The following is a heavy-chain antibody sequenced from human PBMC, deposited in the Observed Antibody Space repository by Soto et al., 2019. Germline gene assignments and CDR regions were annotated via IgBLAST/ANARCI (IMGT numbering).Heavy chain of an antibody. V-gene: IGHV3-30*03. CDR1: GFTFSSYG. Sequence: GGSLRLSCAASGFTFSSYGIHWVRQAPGKGLDWVAVISYDGSNYAYADSVKGRFTISRDNSRNTVYLQMNSLRGEDTAVYFCVRSGYSYFYFDYWGQGTLVTV. CDR3: VRSGYSYFYFDY. CDR2: ISYDGSNY. D-gene: IGHD5-18*01. J-gene: IGHJ4*02.